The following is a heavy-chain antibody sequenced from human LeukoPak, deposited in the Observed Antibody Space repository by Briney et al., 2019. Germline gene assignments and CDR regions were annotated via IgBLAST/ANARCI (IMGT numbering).Heavy chain of an antibody. CDR3: ARGPYSSSWFRGVDAFDI. J-gene: IGHJ3*02. CDR2: IYYSGST. CDR1: GGSISSYY. Sequence: SETLSLTCTVSGGSISSYYWSWIRQPPGKGLEWIGYIYYSGSTNYNPSLKSRVTIPVDTSKNQFSLKLSSVTAADTAVYYCARGPYSSSWFRGVDAFDIWGQGTMVTVSS. V-gene: IGHV4-59*01. D-gene: IGHD6-13*01.